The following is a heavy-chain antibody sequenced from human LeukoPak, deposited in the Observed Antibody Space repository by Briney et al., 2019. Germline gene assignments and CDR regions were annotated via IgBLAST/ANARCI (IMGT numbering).Heavy chain of an antibody. Sequence: SETLSLACTVSAGSISTYHWNWIRKSPEKGLEWIGYMQSTGNSNYNPSFKSRVTISVDMSRNQIVLYLSSVTAADTAVYFCARDKQHSYGRYFDHWGQGILVTVSS. CDR2: MQSTGNS. CDR3: ARDKQHSYGRYFDH. D-gene: IGHD5-18*01. CDR1: AGSISTYH. J-gene: IGHJ4*02. V-gene: IGHV4-59*01.